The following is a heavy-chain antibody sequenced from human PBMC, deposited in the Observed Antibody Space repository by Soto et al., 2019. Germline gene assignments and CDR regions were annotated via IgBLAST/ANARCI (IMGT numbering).Heavy chain of an antibody. Sequence: QVQLVQSGAEVKKPGSSVKVSCKASGGTFSSSSINWVRQAPGQGLEWMGEIIPIFGTANYAQKFQGRVTITADASTSTAYMELSSLRSEDAAVYYCARDGGRHSGGMDYWGQGTLVTVSS. CDR3: ARDGGRHSGGMDY. CDR1: GGTFSSSS. CDR2: IIPIFGTA. J-gene: IGHJ4*02. D-gene: IGHD1-26*01. V-gene: IGHV1-69*01.